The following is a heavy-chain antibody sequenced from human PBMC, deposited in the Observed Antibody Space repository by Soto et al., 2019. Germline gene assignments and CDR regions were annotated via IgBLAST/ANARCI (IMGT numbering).Heavy chain of an antibody. CDR1: GGSISSGGYS. CDR3: AGGSRLDAFDI. D-gene: IGHD2-15*01. V-gene: IGHV4-30-2*01. Sequence: PSETLSLTCAVSGGSISSGGYSWSWIRQPPGKGLEWIGYIYHSGSTYYNPSLKSRVTISVDRSKNQFSLKLSSVTAADTAVYYCAGGSRLDAFDIWGQGTMVTVSS. J-gene: IGHJ3*02. CDR2: IYHSGST.